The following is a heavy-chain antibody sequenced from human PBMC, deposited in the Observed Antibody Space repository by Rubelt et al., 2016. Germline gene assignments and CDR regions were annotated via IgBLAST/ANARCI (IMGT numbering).Heavy chain of an antibody. CDR3: ATGGDFGVVIPNWFDP. Sequence: QVQLVQSGAEVKKPGSSVKVSCKASGGTFSSYAISWVLQAPGQGLEWMGGIIPVFGTANYAQKFQGRVTITADESTSTAYMELSRLRSEDTAVYYCATGGDFGVVIPNWFDPWGQGTLVTVSS. CDR1: GGTFSSYA. D-gene: IGHD3-3*01. J-gene: IGHJ5*02. V-gene: IGHV1-69*01. CDR2: IIPVFGTA.